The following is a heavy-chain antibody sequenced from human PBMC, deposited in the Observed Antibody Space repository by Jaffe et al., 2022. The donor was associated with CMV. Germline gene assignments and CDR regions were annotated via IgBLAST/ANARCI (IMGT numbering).Heavy chain of an antibody. V-gene: IGHV3-48*02. CDR1: GFTFSTYS. Sequence: EVQLVESGGGLVQPGGSLRLSCAASGFTFSTYSMNWVRQAPGKGLEWVSYISRRSTATYYADSVRGRFTISRDNAKNSLYLQMNSLRDEDTAVYYCAREPAEMDDAFDIWGHGTMVTVSS. CDR3: AREPAEMDDAFDI. CDR2: ISRRSTAT. J-gene: IGHJ3*02.